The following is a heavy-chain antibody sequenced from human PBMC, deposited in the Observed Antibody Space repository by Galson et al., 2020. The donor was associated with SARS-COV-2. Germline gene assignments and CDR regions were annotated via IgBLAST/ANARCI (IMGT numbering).Heavy chain of an antibody. CDR3: AQYGQLMVDV. CDR2: IXXXXXXX. CDR1: GYRFTDYA. Sequence: GGSLRLSCAASGYRFTDYAIKWVRQAPXXGLEWVSVIXXXXXXXXXADSVLGRFTISRDNSKNMVYLQMNNLRAEDTAVYYCAQYGQLMVDVWGQGTLVTVSS. D-gene: IGHD2-8*01. V-gene: IGHV3-23*03. J-gene: IGHJ1*01.